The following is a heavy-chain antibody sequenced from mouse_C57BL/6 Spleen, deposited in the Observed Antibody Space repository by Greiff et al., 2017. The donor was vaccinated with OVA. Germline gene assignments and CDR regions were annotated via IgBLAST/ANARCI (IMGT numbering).Heavy chain of an antibody. J-gene: IGHJ4*01. Sequence: VQLKQSGPELVKPGASVKIPCKASGYTFTDYNMDWVKQSHGKSLEWIGDINPNNGGTIYNQKFKGKATLTVDKSSSTAYMELRSLTSEDTAVYYGARKGNDYDGWAMDYWGQGTSVTVSS. CDR1: GYTFTDYN. CDR3: ARKGNDYDGWAMDY. CDR2: INPNNGGT. D-gene: IGHD2-4*01. V-gene: IGHV1-18*01.